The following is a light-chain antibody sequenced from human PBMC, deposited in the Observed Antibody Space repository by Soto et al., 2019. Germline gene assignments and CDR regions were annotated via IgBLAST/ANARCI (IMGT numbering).Light chain of an antibody. Sequence: QSVLTQPASVSGSPGQSLTISCTGSSSDVGNYKYVSWYQQPPGKAPNLMFYEVRNLPSGVYSCFACSKGGNTSAPTISCLLAGEEADYYCSSYTISGTVLFGGGTKLTVL. V-gene: IGLV2-14*01. CDR3: SSYTISGTVL. CDR2: EVR. J-gene: IGLJ2*01. CDR1: SSDVGNYKY.